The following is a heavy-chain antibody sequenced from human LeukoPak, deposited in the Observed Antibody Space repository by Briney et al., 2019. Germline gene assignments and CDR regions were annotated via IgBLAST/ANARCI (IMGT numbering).Heavy chain of an antibody. CDR3: ARVMVAVAAPVPYYFDY. CDR2: IIPIFGTA. V-gene: IGHV1-69*01. Sequence: VKVSCKASGGTFSSYAISWVRQAPGQGLEWMGGIIPIFGTANYAQKFQGRVTITADESTSTAYMELSSLRSEDTAVYYCARVMVAVAAPVPYYFDYWGQGTLVTVSS. J-gene: IGHJ4*02. D-gene: IGHD6-19*01. CDR1: GGTFSSYA.